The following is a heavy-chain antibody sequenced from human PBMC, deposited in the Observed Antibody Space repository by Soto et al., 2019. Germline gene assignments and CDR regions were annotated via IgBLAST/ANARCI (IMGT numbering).Heavy chain of an antibody. J-gene: IGHJ6*02. Sequence: GGSLRLSCAASGFTFSSYSMNWVRQAPGKGLEWVSSISSSSSYIYYADSVKGRFTISRDNAKNSLYLQMNSLRAEDTAVYYCDRDLGSAGIYYYYYGMDVWGQGTTVTVAS. CDR3: DRDLGSAGIYYYYYGMDV. D-gene: IGHD3-10*01. V-gene: IGHV3-21*01. CDR2: ISSSSSYI. CDR1: GFTFSSYS.